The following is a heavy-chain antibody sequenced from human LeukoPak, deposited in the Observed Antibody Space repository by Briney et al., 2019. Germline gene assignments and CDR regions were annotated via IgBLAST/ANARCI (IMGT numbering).Heavy chain of an antibody. D-gene: IGHD5-18*01. J-gene: IGHJ3*01. Sequence: ASVKVSCKASGYTFTDYYIHWVRQAPGQGLEWMGWINSNSGDTTYAQTFQGRVTMTRDTSISTVYMELSRLRPDDTAIYYCARDRSRYSDAKDAFDLWGQGTMVTVSS. V-gene: IGHV1-2*02. CDR3: ARDRSRYSDAKDAFDL. CDR1: GYTFTDYY. CDR2: INSNSGDT.